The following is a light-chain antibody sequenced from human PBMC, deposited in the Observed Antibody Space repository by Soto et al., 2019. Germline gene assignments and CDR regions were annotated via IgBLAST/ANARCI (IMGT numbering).Light chain of an antibody. J-gene: IGLJ1*01. CDR3: GAWDDRLTVYV. CDR2: DDN. Sequence: HSVLPQPPSVSAAPGQEVTISCSGSSSNVGHNSVSWYQQLPGTAPKLLIYDDNKRPSGIPARFSGSKSGSSATLGITGLQTGDEADYYCGAWDDRLTVYVFGSGTKLTVL. CDR1: SSNVGHNS. V-gene: IGLV1-51*01.